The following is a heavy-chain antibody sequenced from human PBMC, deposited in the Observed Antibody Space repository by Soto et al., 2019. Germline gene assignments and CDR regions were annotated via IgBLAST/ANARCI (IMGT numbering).Heavy chain of an antibody. CDR2: IYTSGYS. D-gene: IGHD6-13*01. V-gene: IGHV4-4*07. CDR1: GGSISSDY. Sequence: VQLQESGPGLVKPSETLSLICTVSGGSISSDYLSWIRQPAGQGLEWIGRIYTSGYSNSNPSLNSQVTMAVDTSKKPFSLNLSSVTAADTAVYYCSREPTTAGTVNWFDPWGQGTLVTVSS. J-gene: IGHJ5*02. CDR3: SREPTTAGTVNWFDP.